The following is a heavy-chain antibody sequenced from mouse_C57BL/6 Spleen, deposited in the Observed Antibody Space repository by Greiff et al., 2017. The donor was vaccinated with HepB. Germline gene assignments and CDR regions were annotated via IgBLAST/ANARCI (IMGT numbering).Heavy chain of an antibody. V-gene: IGHV5-4*01. CDR2: ISDGGSYT. CDR1: GFTFSSYA. J-gene: IGHJ2*01. Sequence: EVKLVESGGGLVKPGGSLKLSCAASGFTFSSYAMSWVRQTPEKRLEWVATISDGGSYTYYPDNVQGRFTISRDNAKNNLYLQMSHLKSEDTAMYYCARDSNYGGFDYWGQGTTLTVSA. CDR3: ARDSNYGGFDY. D-gene: IGHD2-5*01.